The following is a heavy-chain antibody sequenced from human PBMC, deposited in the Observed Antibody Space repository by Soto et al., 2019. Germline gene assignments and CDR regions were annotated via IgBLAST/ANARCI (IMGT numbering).Heavy chain of an antibody. V-gene: IGHV4-31*03. CDR3: ARDSPAYGGNSPLDY. CDR2: IYYSGST. Sequence: LSLTCTVSGGSISSGGYYWSWIRQHPGKGLEWIGYIYYSGSTYYNPSLKSRVTISVDTSKNQFSLKLSSVTAADTAVYYCARDSPAYGGNSPLDYWGQGTLVTVSS. J-gene: IGHJ4*02. CDR1: GGSISSGGYY. D-gene: IGHD4-17*01.